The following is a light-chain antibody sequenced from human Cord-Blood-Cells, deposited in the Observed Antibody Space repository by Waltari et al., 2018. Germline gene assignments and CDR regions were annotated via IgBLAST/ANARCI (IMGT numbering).Light chain of an antibody. J-gene: IGKJ1*01. Sequence: EIVLTQSPATLSLSPGERATLSCRASQSVSSYLAWYQQKPGQAPRLLIYDASNRATGIPARFSGSGSGTDFTRTISSLEPEDCAGYYCQQRSNWPGTFGQGTKVEIK. CDR2: DAS. V-gene: IGKV3-11*01. CDR1: QSVSSY. CDR3: QQRSNWPGT.